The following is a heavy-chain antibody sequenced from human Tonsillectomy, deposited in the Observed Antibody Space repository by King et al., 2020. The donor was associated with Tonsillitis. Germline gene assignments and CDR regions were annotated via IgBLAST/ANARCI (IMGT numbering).Heavy chain of an antibody. CDR2: IYSGGST. J-gene: IGHJ4*02. CDR3: ARDRQVGPTKVHYFDY. Sequence: VQLVESGGGLVQPGGSLRLSCAASGFTVSSSYMSWVRQAPDKGLEWVSVIYSGGSTYYADSVKGRFTISRDNSKNTLFLQMNSLRAEDTSVYYCARDRQVGPTKVHYFDYWGQGTLVTVSS. D-gene: IGHD1-26*01. CDR1: GFTVSSSY. V-gene: IGHV3-66*01.